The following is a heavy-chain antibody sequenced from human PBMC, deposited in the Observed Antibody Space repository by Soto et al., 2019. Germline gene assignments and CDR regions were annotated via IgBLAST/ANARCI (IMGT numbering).Heavy chain of an antibody. CDR2: IDPRTYYI. CDR3: ARLVIGVTRTFDY. J-gene: IGHJ4*02. Sequence: GESLKISCRASGSPFTNYWITGVRQMTGKGLEWVGGIDPRTYYIDYRPSARGHVSISLNKSISTAYLEWSSLEPSDTAISYSARLVIGVTRTFDYWGQGTLVTVCS. D-gene: IGHD2-15*01. CDR1: GSPFTNYW. V-gene: IGHV5-10-1*01.